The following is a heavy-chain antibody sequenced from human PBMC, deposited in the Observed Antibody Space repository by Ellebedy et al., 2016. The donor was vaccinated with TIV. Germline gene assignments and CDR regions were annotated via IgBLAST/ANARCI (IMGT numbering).Heavy chain of an antibody. V-gene: IGHV3-7*01. D-gene: IGHD4-11*01. CDR2: INQDGSQK. Sequence: GGSLRLXCVASGFTFNKYWMSWVRQAPGEGLEWVANINQDGSQKYNVDSVKGRFTISRDNAKNSLYLQMDSLRAEDTAVYYCARDMTTVTTTFDYWGQGTLVTVSS. CDR1: GFTFNKYW. CDR3: ARDMTTVTTTFDY. J-gene: IGHJ4*02.